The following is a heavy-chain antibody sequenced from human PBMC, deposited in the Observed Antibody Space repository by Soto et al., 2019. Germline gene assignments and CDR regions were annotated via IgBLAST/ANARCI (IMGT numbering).Heavy chain of an antibody. Sequence: QVQLQESGPGLVKPSETLSLTCTVSGGSVSSGDYYWSWMRQPPGKGLEWIGHVYFRGSTNYNPSLKGRATISVDTSKNQFSLKLRSVTAGDTAVYYCARIPVDTYMIYWSDPWGQGTLVTVSS. J-gene: IGHJ5*02. V-gene: IGHV4-61*08. CDR1: GGSVSSGDYY. CDR2: VYFRGST. CDR3: ARIPVDTYMIYWSDP. D-gene: IGHD5-18*01.